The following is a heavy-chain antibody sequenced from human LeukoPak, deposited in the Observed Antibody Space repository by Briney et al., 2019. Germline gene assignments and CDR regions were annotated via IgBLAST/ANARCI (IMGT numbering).Heavy chain of an antibody. J-gene: IGHJ4*02. D-gene: IGHD5-24*01. CDR1: GFTVSSNS. CDR3: ARGGRDGYNHEDY. V-gene: IGHV3-53*01. Sequence: GGSLRLSCTVSGFTVSSNSMSWVRQAPGKGLEWVSFIYSDNTHYSGSVKGRFTISRDNSKNTLYLQMNSLRAEDTAVYYCARGGRDGYNHEDYWGQGTLVTVSS. CDR2: IYSDNT.